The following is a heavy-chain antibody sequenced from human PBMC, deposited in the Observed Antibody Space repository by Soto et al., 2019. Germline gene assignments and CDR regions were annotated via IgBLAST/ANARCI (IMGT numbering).Heavy chain of an antibody. Sequence: QVQLVQSGAEVKKPGSSVKVSCKASGGTFSSYTISWVRQAPGQGLEWMGRIIPILGIANYAQKFQGRVTIAADKSTSTAYMELSSLRSEDTAVYYCGRDILTNSNNWFAPWGQGTLVTVSS. D-gene: IGHD3-9*01. V-gene: IGHV1-69*08. J-gene: IGHJ5*02. CDR3: GRDILTNSNNWFAP. CDR2: IIPILGIA. CDR1: GGTFSSYT.